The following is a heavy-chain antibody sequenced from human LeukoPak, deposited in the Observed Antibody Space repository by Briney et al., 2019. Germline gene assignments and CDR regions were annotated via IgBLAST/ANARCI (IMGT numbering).Heavy chain of an antibody. CDR1: GFTFSSYA. CDR2: LYSGGTT. D-gene: IGHD4-17*01. CDR3: ARAATVTTIFDY. J-gene: IGHJ4*02. Sequence: PGGSLRLSCAASGFTFSSYAMSWVRQAPGKGLEWVSILYSGGTTYYADSVKGRFTISRDSSENTVYLQMNSLRAEDTAVYYCARAATVTTIFDYWGQGALVTVSS. V-gene: IGHV3-66*01.